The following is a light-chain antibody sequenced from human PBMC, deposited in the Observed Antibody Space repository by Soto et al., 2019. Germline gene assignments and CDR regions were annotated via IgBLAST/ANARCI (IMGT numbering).Light chain of an antibody. J-gene: IGLJ2*01. CDR3: SSYTSSSLLV. Sequence: QSALTQPASVSGSPGQSITISCTGTSSDFGGYNSVSWYQQHPGKAPKLMIYDVSHRPSGVSDRFSGSKSGNTAALTISGLQAEDEADYYCSSYTSSSLLVFGGGTKLTVL. V-gene: IGLV2-14*01. CDR2: DVS. CDR1: SSDFGGYNS.